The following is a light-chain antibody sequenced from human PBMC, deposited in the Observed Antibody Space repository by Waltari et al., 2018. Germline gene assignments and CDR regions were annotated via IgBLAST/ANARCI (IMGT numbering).Light chain of an antibody. CDR3: SSHAGSWV. Sequence: QSALTQPPSASGSPGQSVTISCTGTSRDIGDYNFVSWYQQHPGKAPKVLIYEVSKRPSGVPDRFSGSKSGNTASLTVSGLQAEDEADYYCSSHAGSWVFGGGTKLTVL. CDR2: EVS. CDR1: SRDIGDYNF. J-gene: IGLJ3*02. V-gene: IGLV2-8*01.